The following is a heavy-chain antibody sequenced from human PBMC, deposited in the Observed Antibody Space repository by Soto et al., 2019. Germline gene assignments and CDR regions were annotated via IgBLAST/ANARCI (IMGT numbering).Heavy chain of an antibody. D-gene: IGHD6-13*01. J-gene: IGHJ4*01. CDR3: AKDEGAAVESPGD. CDR1: GFTFSSYS. V-gene: IGHV3-43*01. CDR2: INWDGRIA. Sequence: GGSLRLSCAASGFTFSSYSMNWVRQAPGKGLEWVSYINWDGRIAMYADSVKGRFTISRDNTNNHLYLQMNSLRSDDTALYYCAKDEGAAVESPGDWGHGTLVTVSS.